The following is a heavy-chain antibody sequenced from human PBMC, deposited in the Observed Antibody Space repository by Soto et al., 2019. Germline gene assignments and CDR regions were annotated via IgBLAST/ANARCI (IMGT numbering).Heavy chain of an antibody. CDR3: AKGGGGSCYSFNDYYYGMDV. D-gene: IGHD2-15*01. J-gene: IGHJ6*02. CDR1: GFTFSNAW. Sequence: PGGSLRLSCAASGFTFSNAWMNWVRQAPGKGLEWVSAISGSGGSTYYADSVKGRFTISRDNSKNTLYLQMNSLRAEDTAVYYCAKGGGGSCYSFNDYYYGMDVWGQGTTVTVSS. V-gene: IGHV3-23*01. CDR2: ISGSGGST.